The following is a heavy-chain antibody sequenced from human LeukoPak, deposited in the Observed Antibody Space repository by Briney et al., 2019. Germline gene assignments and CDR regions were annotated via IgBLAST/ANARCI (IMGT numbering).Heavy chain of an antibody. CDR3: ARGGYDTAPLGI. CDR2: INPSGGST. CDR1: GYTFTSYY. Sequence: ASVKVSKASGYTFTSYYMHWVRQAPGQGLEWMGIINPSGGSTSYAQKFQGRVTMTRDMSTSTDYMELSSLRSEDTAVYYCARGGYDTAPLGIWGQGTMVTVSS. D-gene: IGHD3-22*01. V-gene: IGHV1-46*01. J-gene: IGHJ3*02.